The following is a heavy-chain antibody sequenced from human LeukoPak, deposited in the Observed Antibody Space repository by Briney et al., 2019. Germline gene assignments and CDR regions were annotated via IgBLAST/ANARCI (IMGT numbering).Heavy chain of an antibody. CDR3: ARGPRFSSGWYMESSDY. V-gene: IGHV4-34*01. CDR1: GGSFSGYY. D-gene: IGHD6-19*01. Sequence: PSETLSLTCAVYGGSFSGYYWSWIRQPPGKGLEWIGKINHSGSTNYNPSLKSRVTISVDTSKNQFSLKLSSVTAADTAVYYCARGPRFSSGWYMESSDYWGQGTLVTVSS. CDR2: INHSGST. J-gene: IGHJ4*02.